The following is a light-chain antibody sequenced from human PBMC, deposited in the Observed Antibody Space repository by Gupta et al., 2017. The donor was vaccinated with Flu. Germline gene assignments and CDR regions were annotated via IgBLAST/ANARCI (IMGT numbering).Light chain of an antibody. Sequence: DIVMTQSPVSVSVTVGQPASISCRSSQSLLHTDGKTYLYWYFQRPGQSPQLLIYESSNRFSGVPHRISGSGSGTDFTLNFSRVEAEDVGTYYCRQSIQFPLTFGGGTXVEIK. V-gene: IGKV2D-29*02. CDR1: QSLLHTDGKTY. CDR3: RQSIQFPLT. CDR2: ESS. J-gene: IGKJ4*01.